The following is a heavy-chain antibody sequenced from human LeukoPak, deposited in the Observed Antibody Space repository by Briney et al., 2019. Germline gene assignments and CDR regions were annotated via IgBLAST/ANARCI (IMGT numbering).Heavy chain of an antibody. J-gene: IGHJ5*02. V-gene: IGHV3-23*01. CDR2: SDGSGRLT. CDR1: GFTFKNFA. CDR3: ARGDPHADL. Sequence: GGSLRLSCAASGFTFKNFAMSWVRQAPGRGLEWVSSSDGSGRLTYYDDSVKGRFTISRDNARTSLYLQMNSLRVEDTGVYYCARGDPHADLWGQGTLVTVSS.